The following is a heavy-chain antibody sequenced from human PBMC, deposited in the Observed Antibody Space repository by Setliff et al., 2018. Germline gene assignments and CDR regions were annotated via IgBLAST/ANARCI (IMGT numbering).Heavy chain of an antibody. J-gene: IGHJ2*01. V-gene: IGHV4-39*07. Sequence: PSETLSLTCTVPGGSISNSTFYWGWIRQPPGKGLEWIGSINYYGSIFDDGTTYSTYYNPSPKSRATISIDTSKSQFSLKLSSMTAADTALYYCARNPDFLQYSFDLWGRGTLVTVSS. D-gene: IGHD5-12*01. CDR3: ARNPDFLQYSFDL. CDR1: GGSISNSTFY. CDR2: INYYGSIFDDGTTYST.